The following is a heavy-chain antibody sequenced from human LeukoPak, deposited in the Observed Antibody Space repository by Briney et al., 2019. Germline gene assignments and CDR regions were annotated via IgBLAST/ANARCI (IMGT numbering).Heavy chain of an antibody. J-gene: IGHJ4*02. CDR1: GFYFRDHW. V-gene: IGHV3-7*03. CDR3: VKNDGWFHLAQ. CDR2: IKTDGSET. Sequence: GGSLRLSCAASGFYFRDHWMDWVGQAPGKGLEWVGHIKTDGSETYYLDSLKGRISISRDNTNNALYLQMNSLRVEDTAVYYCVKNDGWFHLAQWGQGTLVTVSS. D-gene: IGHD6-19*01.